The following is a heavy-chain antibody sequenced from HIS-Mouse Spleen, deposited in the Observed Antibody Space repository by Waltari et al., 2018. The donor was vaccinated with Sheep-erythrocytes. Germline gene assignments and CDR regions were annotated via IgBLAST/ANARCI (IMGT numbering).Heavy chain of an antibody. D-gene: IGHD3-22*01. CDR3: ARIKASYYDSSGYYAFEI. J-gene: IGHJ3*02. V-gene: IGHV2-26*01. CDR2: IFSKDEK. Sequence: QVTLKESGPVLVKPPETLPLTCTVPGFSLSNARMGVSWIRPPPGKALEWLAHIFSKDEKSSSTSLKSRLTISKDTSNSQVVLTMTNMDPVDTATYYCARIKASYYDSSGYYAFEIWGQGTMVTVSS. CDR1: GFSLSNARMG.